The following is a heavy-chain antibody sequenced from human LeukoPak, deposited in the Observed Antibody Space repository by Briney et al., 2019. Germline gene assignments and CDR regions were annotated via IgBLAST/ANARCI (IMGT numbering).Heavy chain of an antibody. CDR1: GGSISSGGYY. J-gene: IGHJ6*02. CDR2: IYYSGST. Sequence: PSQTLSLTCTVSGGSISSGGYYWSWIRQHPGKGLEWIGYIYYSGSTYYNPSLKSRVTISVDTSKNQFSLKLSSVTAADTAVYYCARLDDILTNYGMDVWGQGTTVTVPS. CDR3: ARLDDILTNYGMDV. V-gene: IGHV4-31*03. D-gene: IGHD3-9*01.